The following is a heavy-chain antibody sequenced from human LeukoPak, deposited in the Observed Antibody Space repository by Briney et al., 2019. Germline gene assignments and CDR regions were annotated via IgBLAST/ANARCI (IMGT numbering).Heavy chain of an antibody. CDR1: GFTFSSYG. D-gene: IGHD3-9*01. CDR3: AKVLDILTADYFRPDVYYFDY. V-gene: IGHV3-30*02. Sequence: GGSLRLSCAASGFTFSSYGIHWVRQAPGKGLEWVTFIRVDGSTKYYSDSAKGRFTISRDNSKNTVYLQMNSLRPDDTAIYYCAKVLDILTADYFRPDVYYFDYWGRGTLVTVSS. CDR2: IRVDGSTK. J-gene: IGHJ4*02.